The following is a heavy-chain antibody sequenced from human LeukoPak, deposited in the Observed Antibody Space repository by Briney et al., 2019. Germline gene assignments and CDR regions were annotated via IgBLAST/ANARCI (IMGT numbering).Heavy chain of an antibody. J-gene: IGHJ3*02. Sequence: PGGSLRLSCAASGFTFSSYGMHWVRQAPGKGLEWVAVISYDGSNKYYADSVKGRFTISRDNSKNTLYLQMNSLRAEDTAVYYCARDFRGSVDAFDIWGQGTMVAVSS. CDR2: ISYDGSNK. V-gene: IGHV3-30*03. CDR1: GFTFSSYG. CDR3: ARDFRGSVDAFDI.